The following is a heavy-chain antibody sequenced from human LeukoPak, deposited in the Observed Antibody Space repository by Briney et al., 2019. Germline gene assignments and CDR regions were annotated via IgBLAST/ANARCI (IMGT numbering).Heavy chain of an antibody. CDR3: ARDDDGGYYYMDV. D-gene: IGHD3-16*01. V-gene: IGHV3-7*01. CDR1: GFTFSSYW. Sequence: GGSLRLSCAASGFTFSSYWMSWVRQAPGKGLEWVANIKQDGSEKYYVDSVKGRFTISRDNAKNSLYLQMNSLRAEDTAVYYCARDDDGGYYYMDVWGKGTTVTVSS. CDR2: IKQDGSEK. J-gene: IGHJ6*03.